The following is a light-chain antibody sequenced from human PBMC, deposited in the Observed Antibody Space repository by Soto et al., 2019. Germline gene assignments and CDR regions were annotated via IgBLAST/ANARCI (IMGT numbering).Light chain of an antibody. CDR2: DVS. V-gene: IGKV1-5*01. CDR1: QSVSDS. CDR3: QQYDYSRT. J-gene: IGKJ1*01. Sequence: DTVTITCRASQSVSDSLAWYQVKPGEAPKLLIFDVSNLETGVPSRFSGSGSGTEFSLTIRGLQPDDFATYYCQQYDYSRTFGQGTKVDIK.